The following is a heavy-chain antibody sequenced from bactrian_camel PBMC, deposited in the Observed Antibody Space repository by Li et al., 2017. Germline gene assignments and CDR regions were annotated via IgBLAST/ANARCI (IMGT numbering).Heavy chain of an antibody. CDR1: GNTYGNFC. V-gene: IGHV3S25*01. J-gene: IGHJ4*01. CDR3: KTRISHIHAPACVGY. CDR2: IYTGGGSA. Sequence: QLVESGGGSVQAGGSLRLSCAASGNTYGNFCMGWFRQVSGKEREGVAVIYTGGGSAWYGDAVKGRFAISQGEDKRAVSLQMNNLTTEDTAMYSCKTRISHIHAPACVGYWGQGTQVTVS. D-gene: IGHD5*01.